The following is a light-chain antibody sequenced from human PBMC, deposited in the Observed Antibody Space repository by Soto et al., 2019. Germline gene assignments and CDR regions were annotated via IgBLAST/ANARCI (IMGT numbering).Light chain of an antibody. V-gene: IGKV3D-20*01. CDR2: DAS. CDR3: QQYGSSPLT. Sequence: EIVLTQSPATLSLSPGERATLSCGVSQSVSSSYLAWYQQKPGLAPRLLIYDASSRATGIPDRFSGSGSGTDFTLTISRREPEDFAVYYCQQYGSSPLTFGGGTKVEIK. CDR1: QSVSSSY. J-gene: IGKJ4*01.